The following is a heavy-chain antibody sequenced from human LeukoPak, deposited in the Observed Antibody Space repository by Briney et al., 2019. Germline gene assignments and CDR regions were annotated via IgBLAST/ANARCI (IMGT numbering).Heavy chain of an antibody. CDR3: ARLYAYFDY. Sequence: PSQTLSLTCTVSGGSISSGSYYWSWIRQPAGKGLEWIGRIYTSGSTNYNPSLKSRVTISVDTSKNQFSLKLSSVTAADTAVYYCARLYAYFDYWGQGTLVTVSS. J-gene: IGHJ4*02. CDR2: IYTSGST. V-gene: IGHV4-61*02. CDR1: GGSISSGSYY. D-gene: IGHD5/OR15-5a*01.